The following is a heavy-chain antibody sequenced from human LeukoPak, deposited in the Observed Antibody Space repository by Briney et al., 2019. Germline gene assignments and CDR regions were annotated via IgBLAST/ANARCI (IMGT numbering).Heavy chain of an antibody. V-gene: IGHV3-23*01. J-gene: IGHJ4*02. CDR2: ISGSGGST. D-gene: IGHD2-2*03. CDR3: AKEVGYCSSTSCAAVDY. CDR1: GFTFSSYA. Sequence: GSLRLSCAASGFTFSSYAMSWVRQAPGKGLEWASAISGSGGSTYYADSVKGRFTISRDNSKNTLYLQMNSLRAEDTAVYYCAKEVGYCSSTSCAAVDYWGQGTLVTVSS.